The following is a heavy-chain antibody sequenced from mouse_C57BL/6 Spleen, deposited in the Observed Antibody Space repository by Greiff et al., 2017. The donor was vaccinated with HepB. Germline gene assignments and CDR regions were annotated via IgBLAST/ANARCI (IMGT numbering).Heavy chain of an antibody. CDR3: AKLITTVVDYAMDY. D-gene: IGHD1-1*01. CDR2: IHPNSGST. Sequence: QVQLKQPGAELVKPGASVKLSCKASGYTFTSYWMHWVKQRPGQGLEWIGMIHPNSGSTNYNEKFKSKATLTVDKSSSTAYMQLSSLTSEDSAVYYCAKLITTVVDYAMDYWGQGTSVTVSS. CDR1: GYTFTSYW. V-gene: IGHV1-64*01. J-gene: IGHJ4*01.